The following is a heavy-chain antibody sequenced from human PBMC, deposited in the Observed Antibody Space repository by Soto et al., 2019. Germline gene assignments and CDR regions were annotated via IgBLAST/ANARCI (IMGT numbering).Heavy chain of an antibody. CDR1: GYTFTSYG. CDR2: ISAYNGNT. V-gene: IGHV1-18*01. CDR3: ASSTPPTDDIVVVPAGRVYGAFGI. D-gene: IGHD2-2*01. J-gene: IGHJ3*02. Sequence: GASVKVSCKASGYTFTSYGISWVRQAPGQGLEWMGWISAYNGNTNYAQKLQGRVTMTTDTSTSTAYMELRSLRSDDTAVYYCASSTPPTDDIVVVPAGRVYGAFGIWGQGTMGTGSS.